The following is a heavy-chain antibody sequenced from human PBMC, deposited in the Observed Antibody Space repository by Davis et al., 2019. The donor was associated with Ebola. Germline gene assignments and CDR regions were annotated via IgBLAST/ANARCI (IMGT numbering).Heavy chain of an antibody. V-gene: IGHV4-39*01. CDR1: GGSISSSSYY. CDR3: ARRLSYYYDSSGYYRGYYFDY. CDR2: IYYSGST. J-gene: IGHJ4*02. Sequence: SETLSLTCTVSGGSISSSSYYWGWTRQPPGKGLEWIGSIYYSGSTYYNPSLKSRVTISVDTSKNQFSLKLSSVTAADTAVYYCARRLSYYYDSSGYYRGYYFDYWGQGTLVTVSS. D-gene: IGHD3-22*01.